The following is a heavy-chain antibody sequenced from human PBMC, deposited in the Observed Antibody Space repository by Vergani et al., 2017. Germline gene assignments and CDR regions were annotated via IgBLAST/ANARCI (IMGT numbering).Heavy chain of an antibody. V-gene: IGHV3-15*01. D-gene: IGHD4-11*01. CDR3: AREEGLQSPDY. J-gene: IGHJ4*02. Sequence: EVQLVESGGGLVKPGGSLRLSCAASGFTFSNAWMSWVRQAPGKGLEWVGRIKSKTDGGTTDYAAPVKGRFTISRDDSKNTLYLQMNSLRAEDTAVYYCAREEGLQSPDYWGQGTLVTVSS. CDR2: IKSKTDGGTT. CDR1: GFTFSNAW.